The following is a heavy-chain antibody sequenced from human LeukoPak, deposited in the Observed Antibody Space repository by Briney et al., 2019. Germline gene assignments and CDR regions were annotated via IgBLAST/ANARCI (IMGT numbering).Heavy chain of an antibody. CDR3: ASELRWNPRARFDY. Sequence: GGSLRLSCAASGFTFSDYYMSWIRQAPGKGLEWVSYISSSGTTIYNADSVKGRFTISRDNAKNSLFLQMNSLRAEDTAVYYCASELRWNPRARFDYWGQGTLVTVSS. CDR2: ISSSGTTI. J-gene: IGHJ4*02. CDR1: GFTFSDYY. D-gene: IGHD1-1*01. V-gene: IGHV3-11*01.